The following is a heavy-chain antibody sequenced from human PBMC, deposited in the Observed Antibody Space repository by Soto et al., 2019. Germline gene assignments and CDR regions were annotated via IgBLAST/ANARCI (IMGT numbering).Heavy chain of an antibody. CDR3: ARVKGPGYTSCWNIETFDY. CDR1: GYTFTSYY. CDR2: INPSGGST. V-gene: IGHV1-46*01. J-gene: IGHJ4*02. Sequence: ASVKVSCKASGYTFTSYYMHWVRQAPGQGLEWMGIINPSGGSTSYAQKFQGRVTMTRDTSTSXXXMELSSLRSEDTAVYYCARVKGPGYTSCWNIETFDYWGQGTLVTVSS. D-gene: IGHD6-19*01.